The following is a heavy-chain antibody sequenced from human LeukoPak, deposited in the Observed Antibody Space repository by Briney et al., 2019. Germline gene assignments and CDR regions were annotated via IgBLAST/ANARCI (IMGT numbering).Heavy chain of an antibody. CDR1: GASISTTNYY. Sequence: SETLSLTCSVSGASISTTNYYWGWIRQPPGKGLEWIGSIYYTGSTYNSPSLKGRVTVSVDTSKNHFSLRLNSVTAADTAVYYCARHRGRNGGYSFDDWGQGTLVTFSS. D-gene: IGHD2-8*01. CDR2: IYYTGST. CDR3: ARHRGRNGGYSFDD. V-gene: IGHV4-39*01. J-gene: IGHJ4*02.